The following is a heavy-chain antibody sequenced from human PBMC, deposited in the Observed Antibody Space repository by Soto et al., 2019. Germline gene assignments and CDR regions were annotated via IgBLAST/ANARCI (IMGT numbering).Heavy chain of an antibody. Sequence: EVQLVESGGGLVQPGGSLRLSCAASGFSVSSNYMSWVRQAPGKGLECVSLIYSGGSTYYADSVKGRFTISRHNFNNTLYLQMNSLRSDDTAVYYCATRSVTAPRWGQGTLVTASS. D-gene: IGHD4-17*01. CDR2: IYSGGST. J-gene: IGHJ4*02. V-gene: IGHV3-53*04. CDR3: ATRSVTAPR. CDR1: GFSVSSNY.